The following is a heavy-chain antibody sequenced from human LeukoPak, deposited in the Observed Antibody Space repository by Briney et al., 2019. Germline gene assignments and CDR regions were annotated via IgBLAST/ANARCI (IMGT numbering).Heavy chain of an antibody. CDR3: AREYYDSSGYWGLLNYFDY. V-gene: IGHV3-30*19. J-gene: IGHJ4*02. CDR1: GFTFSSYG. D-gene: IGHD3-22*01. CDR2: ISYDGSNK. Sequence: GGSLRLSCAASGFTFSSYGMHWVRQAPGKGLEWVAVISYDGSNKYYADSVKGRFTISRDNSKNTLYLQMNSLRAEDTAVYYCAREYYDSSGYWGLLNYFDYWGQGTLVTVSS.